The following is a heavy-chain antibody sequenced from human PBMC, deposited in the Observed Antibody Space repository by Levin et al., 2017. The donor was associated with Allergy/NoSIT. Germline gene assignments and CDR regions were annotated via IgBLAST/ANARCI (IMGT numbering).Heavy chain of an antibody. J-gene: IGHJ5*02. D-gene: IGHD6-6*01. CDR2: INPNSGGT. CDR3: ARGSSSSKANWFDP. CDR1: GYTFTGYY. V-gene: IGHV1-2*06. Sequence: GESLKISCKASGYTFTGYYMHWVRQAPGQGLEWMGRINPNSGGTNYAQKFQGRVTMTRDTSISTAYMELSRLRSDDTAVYYCARGSSSSKANWFDPWGQGTLVAVSS.